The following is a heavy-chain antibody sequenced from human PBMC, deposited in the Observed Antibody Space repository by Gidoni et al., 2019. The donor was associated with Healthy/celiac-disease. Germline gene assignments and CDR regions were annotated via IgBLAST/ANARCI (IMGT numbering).Heavy chain of an antibody. CDR3: ARHPYSSSWYDNPDYYFDY. V-gene: IGHV5-51*01. Sequence: EVQLVQSGAAVKKPGESLKISCTGSGYSFTSSWIGWVRQMPGKGLEWMGIINPGDSDTRYSPSFQGQVTISADKSISTAYLQWSSLKASDTAMYYCARHPYSSSWYDNPDYYFDYWGQGTLVTVSS. D-gene: IGHD6-13*01. CDR2: INPGDSDT. J-gene: IGHJ4*02. CDR1: GYSFTSSW.